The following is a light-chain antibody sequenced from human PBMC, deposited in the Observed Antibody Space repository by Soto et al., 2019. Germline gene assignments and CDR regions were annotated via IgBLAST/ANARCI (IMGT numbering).Light chain of an antibody. V-gene: IGLV2-8*01. CDR1: SSDVGGYDY. Sequence: QSALTQPPSASGSPGQSVTISCTGTSSDVGGYDYVSWYQQYPGKTPKLMIFEVTKRPSGVPDRFSGSKSGNTASLTVSGLQAEDEADYYRLSYAGTGYVFGTGTKVNVL. CDR2: EVT. CDR3: LSYAGTGYV. J-gene: IGLJ1*01.